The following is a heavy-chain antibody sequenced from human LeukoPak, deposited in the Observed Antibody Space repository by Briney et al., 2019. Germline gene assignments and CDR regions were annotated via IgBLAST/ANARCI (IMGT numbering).Heavy chain of an antibody. D-gene: IGHD3-3*01. Sequence: PGGSLRLSCAASGFTFSSYSMNWVRQAPGKGLEWVSYISSSSSTIYYADSVKGRFTISRDNAKNSLYLQMNSLRDEDTAVYYCARDREYDFWSGSFLYYYYYYGMDVWGQGTTVTVSS. CDR2: ISSSSSTI. CDR3: ARDREYDFWSGSFLYYYYYYGMDV. CDR1: GFTFSSYS. V-gene: IGHV3-48*02. J-gene: IGHJ6*02.